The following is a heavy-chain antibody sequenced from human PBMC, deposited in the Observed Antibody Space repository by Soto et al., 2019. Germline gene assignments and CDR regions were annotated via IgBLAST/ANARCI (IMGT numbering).Heavy chain of an antibody. V-gene: IGHV1-69*08. J-gene: IGHJ6*02. CDR3: ARDLGYCSGGSCYGPYYYYGMDV. D-gene: IGHD2-15*01. CDR2: IIPILGIA. Sequence: QVQLVQSGAEVKKPGSSVKVSCKASGGTFSSYTISWVRQAPGQGLEWMGRIIPILGIANYAQKFQGRVTITADKSTSTAYMELSSLRSEDTAVYYCARDLGYCSGGSCYGPYYYYGMDVWGQGTTVTVSS. CDR1: GGTFSSYT.